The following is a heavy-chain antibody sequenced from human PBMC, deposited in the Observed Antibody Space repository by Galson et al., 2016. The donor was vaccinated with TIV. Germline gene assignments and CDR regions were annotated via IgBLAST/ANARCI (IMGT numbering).Heavy chain of an antibody. J-gene: IGHJ6*02. CDR2: ISSNSVYL. V-gene: IGHV3-9*01. CDR3: TKARGSGYGSPQDYYYGMDV. CDR1: GLTFGDSG. D-gene: IGHD5-18*01. Sequence: SLRLSCAASGLTFGDSGMHWVRHSLGKGLEWVSGISSNSVYLGYADSVKGRFTISRDNSKHSLYLHMNSLRLEDQALYYCTKARGSGYGSPQDYYYGMDVWGQGTSVTVSS.